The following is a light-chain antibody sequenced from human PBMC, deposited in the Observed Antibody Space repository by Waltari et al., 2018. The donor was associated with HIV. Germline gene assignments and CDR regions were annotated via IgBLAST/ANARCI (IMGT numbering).Light chain of an antibody. J-gene: IGLJ2*01. CDR3: QSADSSGTYPVV. Sequence: SYELTQPPSVSVSPGQTARITCSGDALPKKYAYWYQQKPGQAPVVVIYKDSERLSGIPERVSGSSSGTTVTLTISGVQAEDEADYYCQSADSSGTYPVVFGGGTKLTVL. CDR2: KDS. V-gene: IGLV3-25*03. CDR1: ALPKKY.